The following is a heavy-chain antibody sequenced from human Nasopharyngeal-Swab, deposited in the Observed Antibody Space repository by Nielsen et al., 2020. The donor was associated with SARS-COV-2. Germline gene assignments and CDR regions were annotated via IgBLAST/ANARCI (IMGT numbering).Heavy chain of an antibody. D-gene: IGHD4-11*01. CDR3: ATDGYSFGYDRGY. Sequence: GESLKISCATSGFTFSTYWMTWVRQAPGKGPEWVANIKQDGSEKYYIDSVKGRFTISRDSAKSSLFLEMNSLRVEDTALYYCATDGYSFGYDRGYWGQGTLVIVSS. V-gene: IGHV3-7*01. CDR2: IKQDGSEK. J-gene: IGHJ4*02. CDR1: GFTFSTYW.